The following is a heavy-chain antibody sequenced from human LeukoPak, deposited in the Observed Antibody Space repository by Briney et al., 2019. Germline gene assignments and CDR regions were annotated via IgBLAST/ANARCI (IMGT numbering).Heavy chain of an antibody. CDR2: MNPNSGNT. CDR1: GYTFTSYD. CDR3: ARGGSYYFPDAFDI. V-gene: IGHV1-8*03. Sequence: ASVKVSCKASGYTFTSYDINWVRQATGQGLEWMGWMNPNSGNTGYAQKFQGRVTITRNTSISTAYMELNSLRSEDTAVYYCARGGSYYFPDAFDIWGQGTMVTVSS. D-gene: IGHD1-26*01. J-gene: IGHJ3*02.